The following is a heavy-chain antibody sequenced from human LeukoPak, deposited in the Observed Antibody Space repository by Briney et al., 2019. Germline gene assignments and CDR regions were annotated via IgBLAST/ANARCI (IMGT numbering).Heavy chain of an antibody. CDR1: GFTVSSNY. J-gene: IGHJ4*02. CDR2: IYSGGST. Sequence: GGSLRLSCAASGFTVSSNYMSWVRQAPGKGLEWVSVIYSGGSTYYADSVKGRLTISRDNSKNTLYLQMNSLRAEDTAVYYCARGDPSSHTYGILTGYLFDYWGQGTLVTVSS. CDR3: ARGDPSSHTYGILTGYLFDY. V-gene: IGHV3-66*01. D-gene: IGHD3-9*01.